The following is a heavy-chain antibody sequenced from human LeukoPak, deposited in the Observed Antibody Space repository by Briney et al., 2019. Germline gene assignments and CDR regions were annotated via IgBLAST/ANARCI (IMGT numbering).Heavy chain of an antibody. V-gene: IGHV3-53*01. D-gene: IGHD3-22*01. J-gene: IGHJ4*02. CDR1: DFTVSSYY. CDR2: IYSAGST. Sequence: PGGSLRLSCAASDFTVSSYYMSWVRQAPGKGLEWVSLIYSAGSTYYADSVKGRFTISRDNSKNTLYLQMNGLRTEDTAVYYCAREGGDSSGYLDYWGQGTLVTVSS. CDR3: AREGGDSSGYLDY.